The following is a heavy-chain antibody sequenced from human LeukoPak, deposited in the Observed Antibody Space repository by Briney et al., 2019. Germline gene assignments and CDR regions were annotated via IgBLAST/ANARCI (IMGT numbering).Heavy chain of an antibody. J-gene: IGHJ4*02. CDR3: ARSGIAVAGYKFDY. CDR1: GFTFSSYE. D-gene: IGHD6-19*01. V-gene: IGHV3-23*01. Sequence: GGSLRLSCAASGFTFSSYEMNWVRQAPGKGLEWVSAISGSGGSTYYADSVKGRFTISRDNSKNTLYLQMNSLRAEDTAVYYCARSGIAVAGYKFDYWGQGTLVTVSS. CDR2: ISGSGGST.